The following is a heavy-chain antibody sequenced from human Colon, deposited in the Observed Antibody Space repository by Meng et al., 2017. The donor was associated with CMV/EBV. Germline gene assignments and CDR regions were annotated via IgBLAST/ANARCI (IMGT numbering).Heavy chain of an antibody. CDR2: IVPIVSRT. J-gene: IGHJ4*02. CDR3: ATGGAAQSSTNRNHFDH. Sequence: SVKVSCKASGDTFNNYAINWVRQAPGQGLEWLGGIVPIVSRTNYAQKFQGRVTITADKSTSTAYMELSSLRSEDTALYFCATGGAAQSSTNRNHFDHWGQGTLVTVSS. CDR1: GDTFNNYA. D-gene: IGHD1-26*01. V-gene: IGHV1-69*10.